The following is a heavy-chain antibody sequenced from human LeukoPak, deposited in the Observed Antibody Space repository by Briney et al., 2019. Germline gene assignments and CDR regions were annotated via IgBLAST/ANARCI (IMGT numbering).Heavy chain of an antibody. CDR1: GFTFASYA. J-gene: IGHJ6*03. CDR3: AKDPRYCSGGSCYIYFYYYMDV. V-gene: IGHV3-23*01. CDR2: ISGSGGST. D-gene: IGHD2-15*01. Sequence: GGSLRLSCAASGFTFASYALSWVRQAPGKGLEWVSAISGSGGSTYYSDSVRGRFTISRDNFKRTLFLQMNSLRAEDTAVYYCAKDPRYCSGGSCYIYFYYYMDVWGEGTTVTVSS.